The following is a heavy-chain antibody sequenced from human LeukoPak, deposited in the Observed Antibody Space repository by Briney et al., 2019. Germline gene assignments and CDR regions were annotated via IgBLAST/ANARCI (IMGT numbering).Heavy chain of an antibody. Sequence: ASVKVSCKASGYTFTSYDINWVRQATGQGLEWMGWMNPNSGNTGYAQKFQGRVTMTRNTSISTAYMELSSLRSEDTAVYYCARIMVRGGMSRTTGYYYMDVWGKGTTVTVSS. D-gene: IGHD3-10*01. CDR3: ARIMVRGGMSRTTGYYYMDV. V-gene: IGHV1-8*01. CDR1: GYTFTSYD. CDR2: MNPNSGNT. J-gene: IGHJ6*03.